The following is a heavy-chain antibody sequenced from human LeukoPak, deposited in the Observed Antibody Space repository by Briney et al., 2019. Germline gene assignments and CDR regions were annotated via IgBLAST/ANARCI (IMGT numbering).Heavy chain of an antibody. J-gene: IGHJ5*02. V-gene: IGHV4-34*01. D-gene: IGHD3-10*01. CDR2: INHSGST. Sequence: SETLSLTCAVYGGSFSGYYWSWIRQPPGKGLEWIGKINHSGSTNYNPSLKSRVTISVDTSKNQFSLKLSSVTAADTAVYYCASTRITMVRGDDNWFDPWGQGTLVTVSS. CDR1: GGSFSGYY. CDR3: ASTRITMVRGDDNWFDP.